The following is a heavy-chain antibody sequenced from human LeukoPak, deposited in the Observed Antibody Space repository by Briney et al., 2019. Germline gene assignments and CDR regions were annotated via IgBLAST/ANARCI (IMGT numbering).Heavy chain of an antibody. CDR3: ARGDGYCSSTSCPIGD. Sequence: GASVKVSCKASGYTFTSYDINWVRQATGQGLEWMGWTNPNSGNTGYAQKFQGRVTMTRNTSISTAYMELSSLRSEDTAVYYCARGDGYCSSTSCPIGDWGQGTLVTVSS. CDR2: TNPNSGNT. J-gene: IGHJ4*02. D-gene: IGHD2-2*01. V-gene: IGHV1-8*01. CDR1: GYTFTSYD.